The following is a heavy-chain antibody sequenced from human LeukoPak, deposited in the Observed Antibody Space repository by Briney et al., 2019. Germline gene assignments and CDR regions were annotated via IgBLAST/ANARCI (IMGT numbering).Heavy chain of an antibody. Sequence: GGSLRLSCAASGFISSSYAMSWVRQAPGKGLEWVSAISGSGGSTYYADSVKGRFTISRDNSKNTLYLQMNSLRAEDTAVYYCAKDLGRKWLPLYYFDYWGQGTLVTVSS. V-gene: IGHV3-23*01. CDR2: ISGSGGST. CDR1: GFISSSYA. CDR3: AKDLGRKWLPLYYFDY. D-gene: IGHD6-19*01. J-gene: IGHJ4*02.